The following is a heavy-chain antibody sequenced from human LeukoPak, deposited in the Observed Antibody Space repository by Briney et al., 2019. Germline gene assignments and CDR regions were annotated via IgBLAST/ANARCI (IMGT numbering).Heavy chain of an antibody. Sequence: PGGSLRLSCAASGVTLSSFAMSRARQAPGKGLEWVSGISSSGSGDNTYYADSVKGRFTISRDNSKSTLYLQMNGLRAEDTAVYYCAKDKYYDILTGYYTDWGQGTLVTVSS. V-gene: IGHV3-23*01. CDR3: AKDKYYDILTGYYTD. D-gene: IGHD3-9*01. J-gene: IGHJ4*02. CDR1: GVTLSSFA. CDR2: ISSSGSGDNT.